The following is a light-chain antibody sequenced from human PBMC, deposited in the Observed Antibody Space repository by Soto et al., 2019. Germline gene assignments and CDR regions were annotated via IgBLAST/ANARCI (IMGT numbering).Light chain of an antibody. CDR2: DAS. CDR3: QQRSNWPPIT. V-gene: IGKV3-11*01. Sequence: EIAMTQSPSTLSVSPGDRATLSCRASQSVSSKLAWYQQKPGQAPRLLIYDASTRATGIPARFSGSGSGTDFTLTISSLEPEDFAVYYCQQRSNWPPITFGQGTRLDI. J-gene: IGKJ5*01. CDR1: QSVSSK.